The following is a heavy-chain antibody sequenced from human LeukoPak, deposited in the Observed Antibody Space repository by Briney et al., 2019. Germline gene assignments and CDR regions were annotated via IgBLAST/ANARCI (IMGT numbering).Heavy chain of an antibody. CDR3: ARGRWHPSVRVDH. CDR2: VNHSGRT. J-gene: IGHJ4*02. V-gene: IGHV4-34*01. CDR1: GGSFSGYF. D-gene: IGHD6-13*01. Sequence: SETLSLTCAVYGGSFSGYFWSWIRQPPGKGLEWIGEVNHSGRTDYNPSLKSRVTISVDTSKDQFSLKVNSVTAADTAVCYCARGRWHPSVRVDHWGQGTLVTVSS.